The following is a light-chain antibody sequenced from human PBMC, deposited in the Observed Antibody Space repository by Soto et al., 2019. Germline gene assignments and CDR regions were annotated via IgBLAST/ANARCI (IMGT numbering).Light chain of an antibody. CDR1: QSISQY. CDR3: QQYFSEST. J-gene: IGKJ2*01. V-gene: IGKV1-5*01. CDR2: DAS. Sequence: DIQMTQFPSSLFASVGDRVTITCRASQSISQYLAWYQQKPGKAPNLLIYDASTLEGGIPSRFSGSGSGTKFTLTISSLQTDDFATYYCQQYFSESTFGQGTKLGIK.